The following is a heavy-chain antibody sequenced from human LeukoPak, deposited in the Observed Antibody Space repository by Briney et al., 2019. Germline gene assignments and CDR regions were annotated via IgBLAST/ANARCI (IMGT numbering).Heavy chain of an antibody. D-gene: IGHD3-16*02. CDR3: ARIYDYIWGSYPRYFDY. Sequence: GESLKISCKGSGYSFTSYWIGWVRQMPGKGLEWMGIIYPGDSDTRYSPSFQGQVTISADKSISTAYLQWSSPKASDTAMYYCARIYDYIWGSYPRYFDYWGQGTLVTVSS. CDR1: GYSFTSYW. V-gene: IGHV5-51*01. CDR2: IYPGDSDT. J-gene: IGHJ4*02.